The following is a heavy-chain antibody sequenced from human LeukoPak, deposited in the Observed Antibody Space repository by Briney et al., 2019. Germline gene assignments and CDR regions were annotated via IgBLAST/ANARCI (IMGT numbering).Heavy chain of an antibody. CDR3: ARYAVRETWYFDL. Sequence: PGGSLRLSCAASGFTFSDYYMSWIRQATGKGLEWVSYISSSGRITIIYYADSVKGRFTIARDNAQNSVYLQMNSLRTEDTAVYYCARYAVRETWYFDLWGRGTLVTFSS. CDR2: ISSSGRITII. V-gene: IGHV3-11*01. CDR1: GFTFSDYY. D-gene: IGHD3-10*01. J-gene: IGHJ2*01.